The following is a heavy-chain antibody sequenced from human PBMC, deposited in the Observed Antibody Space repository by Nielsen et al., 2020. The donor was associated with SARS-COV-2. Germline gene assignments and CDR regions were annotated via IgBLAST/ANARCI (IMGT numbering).Heavy chain of an antibody. J-gene: IGHJ6*02. CDR3: AREDLPYPLYSSGWYHARAYYYGMDV. V-gene: IGHV3-48*02. CDR2: ISSSSSTI. CDR1: GFTFSSYS. Sequence: GSLRLSCAASGFTFSSYSMNWVRQAPGKGLEWVSYISSSSSTIYYADSVKGRFTISRDNAKNSLYLQMNSLRDEDTAVYYCAREDLPYPLYSSGWYHARAYYYGMDVWGQGTTVTVSS. D-gene: IGHD6-19*01.